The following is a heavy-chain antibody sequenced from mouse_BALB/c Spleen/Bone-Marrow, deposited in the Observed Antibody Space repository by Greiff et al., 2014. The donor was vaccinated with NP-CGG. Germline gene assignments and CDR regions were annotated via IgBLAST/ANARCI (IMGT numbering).Heavy chain of an antibody. CDR2: INPGSGGA. CDR3: ARFGRYYFGY. CDR1: GYAFTNYL. J-gene: IGHJ2*01. Sequence: QVQLQQPGAELVRPGTAVNVSCKASGYAFTNYLIEWVKQRSGQGLEWIGVINPGSGGANYNEKFKGKATLTADKSSSTAYMQLSSLTSDDSAVYFCARFGRYYFGYWGQGTTLTVSS. V-gene: IGHV1-54*01.